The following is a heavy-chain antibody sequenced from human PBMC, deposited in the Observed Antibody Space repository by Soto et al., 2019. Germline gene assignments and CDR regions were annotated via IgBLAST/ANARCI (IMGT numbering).Heavy chain of an antibody. Sequence: SVKVSCKASGGTFSSYAISWVRQAPGQGLEWMGGIIPIFGTANYAQKFQGGVTITADESTSTAYMELSSLRSEDTAVYYCARELYYYDSSGYLGYWGQGTLVTVSS. V-gene: IGHV1-69*13. CDR1: GGTFSSYA. CDR3: ARELYYYDSSGYLGY. D-gene: IGHD3-22*01. CDR2: IIPIFGTA. J-gene: IGHJ4*02.